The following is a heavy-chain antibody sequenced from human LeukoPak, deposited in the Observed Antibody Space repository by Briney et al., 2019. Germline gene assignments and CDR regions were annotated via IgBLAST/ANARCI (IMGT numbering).Heavy chain of an antibody. CDR1: GFTFSSYA. Sequence: GGSLRLSCSASGFTFSSYAMHWVRQAPGKGLEYVSAISRNGGSTYYADSVKGRFTISRDNSKNTLYLQMSSLRAEDTAVYYCVKVSRYCSGGSCYDYFDYWGQGTLVTVSS. D-gene: IGHD2-15*01. J-gene: IGHJ4*02. CDR3: VKVSRYCSGGSCYDYFDY. CDR2: ISRNGGST. V-gene: IGHV3-64D*06.